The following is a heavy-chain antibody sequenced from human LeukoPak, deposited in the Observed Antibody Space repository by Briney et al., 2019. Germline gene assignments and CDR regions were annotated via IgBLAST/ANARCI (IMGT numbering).Heavy chain of an antibody. Sequence: PSETLSLTCTVSGGSISSYYWSWIRQPPGKGLEWIGYIYYSGSTNYNPSLKSRVTISVDTSKNQFSLKLSSVTAADTAVYYCARRTYGDYEDYWGQGTLVTVSS. D-gene: IGHD4-17*01. V-gene: IGHV4-59*01. CDR3: ARRTYGDYEDY. CDR2: IYYSGST. CDR1: GGSISSYY. J-gene: IGHJ4*02.